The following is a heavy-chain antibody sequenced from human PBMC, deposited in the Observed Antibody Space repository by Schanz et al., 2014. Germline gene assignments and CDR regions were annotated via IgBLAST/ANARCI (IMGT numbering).Heavy chain of an antibody. J-gene: IGHJ5*02. V-gene: IGHV1-2*02. D-gene: IGHD5-12*01. CDR1: GYTFIDYH. Sequence: QVQLVQSGAEVKKPGASMKVSCKASGYTFIDYHIHFVRKAPGQGLEWVGSISPNDGRTTYAQKFQGRVTMTRDTSITTAYMDLSGLTSDDTAVYYCAREKGHGYSGFSWRQGTLLAVSS. CDR2: ISPNDGRT. CDR3: AREKGHGYSGFS.